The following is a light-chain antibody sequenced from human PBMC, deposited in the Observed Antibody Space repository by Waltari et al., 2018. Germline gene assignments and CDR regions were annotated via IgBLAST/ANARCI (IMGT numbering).Light chain of an antibody. CDR1: SLRSYY. CDR2: DQN. CDR3: HSRDGSGSGGS. J-gene: IGLJ2*01. V-gene: IGLV3-19*01. Sequence: SSELTQDPAVSVAMGQTVTITCQGNSLRSYYASWYQQRPGQAPILVIYDQNTRPSGVPDLFSGSRSDNTASFTITGAQAEDEASYYCHSRDGSGSGGSFGGGTKLTVL.